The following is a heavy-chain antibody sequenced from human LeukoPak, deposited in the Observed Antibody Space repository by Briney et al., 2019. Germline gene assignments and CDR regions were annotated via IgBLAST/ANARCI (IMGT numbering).Heavy chain of an antibody. CDR1: GFTFSSYA. J-gene: IGHJ4*02. CDR2: ISGSGGST. CDR3: AKNRAYQLPPYADCYFDY. Sequence: GGSLRLSCAASGFTFSSYAMSWVRQAPGKGLEWVSAISGSGGSTYYADSVKGRFTISRDNSKNTLYLQMNSLRAEDTAVYYCAKNRAYQLPPYADCYFDYWGQGNLVTVSS. D-gene: IGHD2-2*01. V-gene: IGHV3-23*01.